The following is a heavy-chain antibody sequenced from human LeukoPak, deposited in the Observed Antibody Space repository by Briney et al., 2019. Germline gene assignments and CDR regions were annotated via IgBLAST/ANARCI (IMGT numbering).Heavy chain of an antibody. J-gene: IGHJ3*02. Sequence: ASVKVSCKASGYTFTGYYMHWVRQAPGQGLEWMGWINPNSGGTNYAQKFQGRVTMTRDTSISTAYMELSWLRSDDTTVYYCAREVAVPGVNAFDIWGQGTRVTVSS. CDR3: AREVAVPGVNAFDI. CDR1: GYTFTGYY. V-gene: IGHV1-2*02. D-gene: IGHD6-19*01. CDR2: INPNSGGT.